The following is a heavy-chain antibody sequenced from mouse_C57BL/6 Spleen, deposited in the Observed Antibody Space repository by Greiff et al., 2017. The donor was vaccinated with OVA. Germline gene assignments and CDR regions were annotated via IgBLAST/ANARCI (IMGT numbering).Heavy chain of an antibody. V-gene: IGHV1-50*01. CDR3: ARDTRGFAY. Sequence: QVQLQQPGAELVKPGASVKLSCKASGYTFTSYWMQWVKQRPGQGLEWIGEIDPSDSYTNYNQKFKGKATLTVDTSSSTAYLQLSSLTSEDSAVYYCARDTRGFAYWGQGTLVTVSA. CDR1: GYTFTSYW. J-gene: IGHJ3*01. CDR2: IDPSDSYT.